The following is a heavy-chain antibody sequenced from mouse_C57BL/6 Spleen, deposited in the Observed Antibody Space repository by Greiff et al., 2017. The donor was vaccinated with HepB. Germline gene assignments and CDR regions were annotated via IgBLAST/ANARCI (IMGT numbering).Heavy chain of an antibody. V-gene: IGHV5-17*01. Sequence: EVKLMESGGGLVKPGGSLKLSCAASGFTFSDYGMHWVRQAPEKGLEWVAYISSGSSTIYYADTVKGRFTISRDNAKNTLFLQMTRLRSEDTAMYYCARHGYPYYFDYWGQGTTLTVSS. D-gene: IGHD2-2*01. CDR3: ARHGYPYYFDY. J-gene: IGHJ2*01. CDR2: ISSGSSTI. CDR1: GFTFSDYG.